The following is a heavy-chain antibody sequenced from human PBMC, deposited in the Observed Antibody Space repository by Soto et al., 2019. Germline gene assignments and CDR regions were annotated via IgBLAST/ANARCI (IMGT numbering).Heavy chain of an antibody. CDR2: VHPCNSDI. Sequence: GESLKISCKASGYSFNSYWIGWVRQMPGKGLEWMGIVHPCNSDIRYSPSFQGQVTVSVDWSISTAYLQWSRLKASDTAMYYCAALTGATFHWGQGTLVTVSS. CDR3: AALTGATFH. CDR1: GYSFNSYW. D-gene: IGHD1-20*01. V-gene: IGHV5-51*01. J-gene: IGHJ4*02.